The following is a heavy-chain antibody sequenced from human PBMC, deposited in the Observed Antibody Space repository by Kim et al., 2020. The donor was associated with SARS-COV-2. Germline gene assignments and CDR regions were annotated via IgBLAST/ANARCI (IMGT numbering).Heavy chain of an antibody. CDR2: ISGSGGST. V-gene: IGHV3-23*01. Sequence: GGSLRLSCAASRFTFSSYAMSWVRQAPGKGLEWVSAISGSGGSTYYADSVKGRFTISRDNSKNTLYLQMNSLRAEDTAVYYCAKDGKDFWSGIYRDPEFDYWAQGTLVTVSS. CDR3: AKDGKDFWSGIYRDPEFDY. J-gene: IGHJ4*02. D-gene: IGHD3-3*01. CDR1: RFTFSSYA.